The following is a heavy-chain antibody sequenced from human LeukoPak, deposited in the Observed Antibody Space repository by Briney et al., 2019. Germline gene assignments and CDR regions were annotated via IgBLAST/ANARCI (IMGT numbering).Heavy chain of an antibody. Sequence: GGSLRLSCTASGFTFSSYGMSWVRQAPGKGLEWVSAISGSGGSTYYADSVKGRFTISRDNSKNTLYLQMNSLRAEDTAVYYCAKGGGYSSYNWFDPWGQGTLVTVSS. D-gene: IGHD5-18*01. CDR3: AKGGGYSSYNWFDP. CDR2: ISGSGGST. J-gene: IGHJ5*02. CDR1: GFTFSSYG. V-gene: IGHV3-23*01.